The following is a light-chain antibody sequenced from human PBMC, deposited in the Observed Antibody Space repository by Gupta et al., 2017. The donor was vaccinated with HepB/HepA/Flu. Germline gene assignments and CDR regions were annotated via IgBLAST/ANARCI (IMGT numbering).Light chain of an antibody. Sequence: QSVLTQPPSVSGAPGQRVTISCTGSSYNIGAISDVHWYQQLPGTAPKFLISANNNRPSGVPDRFAASKSGTAASLAITGLQAGDEADYYCQSYDSSLTGVVFGGGTKRTVL. CDR2: ANN. CDR1: SYNIGAISD. V-gene: IGLV1-40*01. J-gene: IGLJ2*01. CDR3: QSYDSSLTGVV.